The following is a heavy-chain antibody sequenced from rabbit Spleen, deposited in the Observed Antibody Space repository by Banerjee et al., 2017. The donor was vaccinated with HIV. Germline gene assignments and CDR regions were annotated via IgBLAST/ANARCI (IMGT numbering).Heavy chain of an antibody. V-gene: IGHV1S45*01. J-gene: IGHJ4*01. CDR1: GFSFSDRDV. CDR2: IYGGSTDWT. CDR3: ARDLPDIIGWNFDF. D-gene: IGHD1-1*01. Sequence: QEQLVESGGGLVQPEGSLTLTCKASGFSFSDRDVMCWVRQAPGKGLEWIACIYGGSTDWTYYATWAKGRFAISKTSSTTVTLQMTSLTAADTAIYFCARDLPDIIGWNFDFWGPGTLVTVS.